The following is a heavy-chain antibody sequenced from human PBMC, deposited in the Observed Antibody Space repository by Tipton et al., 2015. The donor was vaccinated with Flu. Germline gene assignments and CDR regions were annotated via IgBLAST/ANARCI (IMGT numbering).Heavy chain of an antibody. Sequence: QLVQSGGGSVQPGRSLRLSCAASGFTFSSYEMNWVRQVPGKGLEWLSYISSSGNTMSYADSVRGRFTISRDNTKKSLYLQLNSLRAEDTAIYYCATLTGDDYWGQGIMVTVSS. CDR1: GFTFSSYE. CDR2: ISSSGNTM. J-gene: IGHJ4*02. V-gene: IGHV3-48*03. CDR3: ATLTGDDY. D-gene: IGHD7-27*01.